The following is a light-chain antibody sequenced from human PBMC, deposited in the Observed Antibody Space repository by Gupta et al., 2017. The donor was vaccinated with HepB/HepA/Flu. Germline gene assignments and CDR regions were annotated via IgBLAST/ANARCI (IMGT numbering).Light chain of an antibody. CDR3: QQSDSTPIT. J-gene: IGKJ5*01. CDR2: AAS. CDR1: QRVSSY. V-gene: IGKV1-39*01. Sequence: DIQATQSPSSLSASVGDRVTITCRASQRVSSYLNWYQQKPGKAPKLLIYAASSLQSGVPSRFSGSGSGTDFTLTISSLQPEDFATYYCQQSDSTPITFGQRTQMETK.